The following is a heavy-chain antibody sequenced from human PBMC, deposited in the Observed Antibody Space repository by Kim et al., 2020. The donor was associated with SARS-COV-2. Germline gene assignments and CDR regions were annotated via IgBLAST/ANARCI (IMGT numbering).Heavy chain of an antibody. V-gene: IGHV4-38-2*02. CDR2: IYHSGST. CDR1: GYSISSGYY. Sequence: SETLSLTCTVSGYSISSGYYWGWIRQPPGKGLEWIGSIYHSGSTYYNPSLKSRVTISVDTSKNQFSLKLSSVTAADTAVYYCARLDYSNYPDYWGQGTLVTVSS. CDR3: ARLDYSNYPDY. D-gene: IGHD4-4*01. J-gene: IGHJ4*02.